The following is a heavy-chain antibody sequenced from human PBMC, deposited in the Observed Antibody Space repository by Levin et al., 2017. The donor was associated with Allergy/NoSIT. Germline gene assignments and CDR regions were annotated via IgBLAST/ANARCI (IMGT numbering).Heavy chain of an antibody. D-gene: IGHD3-10*01. Sequence: GESLKISCAASGFTFSTYAMSWVRQAPGKGLEWVSSYSGSGGNTFYADSVKGRFTISRDNSKNTLYLQMNSLRAEDTAVYYCAKESGSGTYYLYYFDYWGQGTLVTVSS. CDR1: GFTFSTYA. V-gene: IGHV3-23*01. CDR3: AKESGSGTYYLYYFDY. CDR2: YSGSGGNT. J-gene: IGHJ4*02.